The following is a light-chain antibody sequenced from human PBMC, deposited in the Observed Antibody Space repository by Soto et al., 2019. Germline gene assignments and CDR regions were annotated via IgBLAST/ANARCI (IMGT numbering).Light chain of an antibody. CDR3: QQYNIGYT. V-gene: IGKV1-5*01. CDR1: QSINKW. Sequence: IQMTQSPSTLSASAGDRVTITCRASQSINKWVAWFQQKSGRAPKLLIYDAATLQSGVPSRFSGTGSGTDFSLTISSLQPEDFATYYCQQYNIGYTFGQGTRLDIK. CDR2: DAA. J-gene: IGKJ2*01.